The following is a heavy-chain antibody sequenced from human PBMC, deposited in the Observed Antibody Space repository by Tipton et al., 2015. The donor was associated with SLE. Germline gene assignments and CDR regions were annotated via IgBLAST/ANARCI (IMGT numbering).Heavy chain of an antibody. D-gene: IGHD3-22*01. CDR3: VRGPRGSSGYPS. J-gene: IGHJ4*02. Sequence: TLSLTCDVYGGFLRDYFWSWIRKPPGKGLEWIGEIDQSGSTNYNPSLKSRVTMSGDTSKNEFSLKLISVTAADTAVYYCVRGPRGSSGYPSWGRGTLVTVSS. CDR2: IDQSGST. CDR1: GGFLRDYF. V-gene: IGHV4-34*01.